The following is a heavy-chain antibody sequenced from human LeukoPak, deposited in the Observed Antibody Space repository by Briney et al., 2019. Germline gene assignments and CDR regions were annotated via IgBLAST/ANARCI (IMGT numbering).Heavy chain of an antibody. J-gene: IGHJ4*02. CDR1: GFTFSSYA. Sequence: GGSLRLSCAASGFTFSSYAMSWVRQAPGKGLEWVSVISGSGRSTYYAHSVHRRFTISRHNAKNSLYLQMNSLRAEDTAVYFCARQQQQLWYDWGQGTLVPVSS. V-gene: IGHV3-23*01. CDR2: ISGSGRST. CDR3: ARQQQQLWYD. D-gene: IGHD5-18*01.